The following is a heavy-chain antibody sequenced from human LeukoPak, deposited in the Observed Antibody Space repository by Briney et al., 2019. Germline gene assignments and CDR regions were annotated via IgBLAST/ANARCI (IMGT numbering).Heavy chain of an antibody. CDR3: ARDRRIVGATNNWFDP. D-gene: IGHD1-26*01. CDR1: GGTFSSYA. V-gene: IGHV1-69*13. Sequence: SVKVSCKASGGTFSSYAISWVRQAPGQGLEWMGGIIPIFGTANYAQKFQGRVTITADESTSTAYMELSSLRSEDTAVYYCARDRRIVGATNNWFDPWGQGTLVTVSS. CDR2: IIPIFGTA. J-gene: IGHJ5*02.